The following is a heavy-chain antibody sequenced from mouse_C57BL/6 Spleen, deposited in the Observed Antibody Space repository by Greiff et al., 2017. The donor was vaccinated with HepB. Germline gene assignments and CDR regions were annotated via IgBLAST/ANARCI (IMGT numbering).Heavy chain of an antibody. CDR3: ARADGYYLDY. D-gene: IGHD2-3*01. J-gene: IGHJ2*01. Sequence: DVHLVESGGGLVKPGGSLKLSCAASAFTFSSYAMSWVRQTPEKRLEWVATISDGRSYTYYPDNVKGRFTISRDNAKNNLYLQMSHLKSEDTAMYYCARADGYYLDYWGQGTTLTVSS. V-gene: IGHV5-4*01. CDR2: ISDGRSYT. CDR1: AFTFSSYA.